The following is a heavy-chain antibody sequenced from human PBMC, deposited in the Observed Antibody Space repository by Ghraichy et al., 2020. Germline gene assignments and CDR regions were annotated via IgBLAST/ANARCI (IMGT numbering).Heavy chain of an antibody. D-gene: IGHD4-23*01. CDR3: ARQTVAVRSFDY. Sequence: SETLSLTCTVSGGSISSSSYYWGWIRQPPGKGLEWIGSIYYSGSTYYNPSLKSRVTISVDTSKNQFSLKLSSVTAADTAVYYCARQTVAVRSFDYWGQGTLVTVSS. V-gene: IGHV4-39*01. J-gene: IGHJ4*02. CDR1: GGSISSSSYY. CDR2: IYYSGST.